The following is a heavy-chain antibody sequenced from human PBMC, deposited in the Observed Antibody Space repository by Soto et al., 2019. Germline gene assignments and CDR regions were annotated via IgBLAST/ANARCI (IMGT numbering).Heavy chain of an antibody. CDR3: EREGSGYDFQQSPLDY. V-gene: IGHV1-69*01. D-gene: IGHD5-12*01. Sequence: QVQLVQSGAEVKKPGPSVKVSCKASGGTFSSYAISWVRQAPGQGLEWMGGIIPIFGTANYAQKFQGRVTITSDESTSTAYMELSSLSSEDTAVYYCEREGSGYDFQQSPLDYCGQGTLVTVSS. CDR1: GGTFSSYA. J-gene: IGHJ4*02. CDR2: IIPIFGTA.